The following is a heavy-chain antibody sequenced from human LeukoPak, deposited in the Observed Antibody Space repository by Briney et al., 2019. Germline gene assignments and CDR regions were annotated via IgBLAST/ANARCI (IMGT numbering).Heavy chain of an antibody. CDR2: IYYSGST. CDR1: GGSISSSSYY. J-gene: IGHJ4*02. CDR3: ARVIYYDSSGSLDY. D-gene: IGHD3-22*01. V-gene: IGHV4-39*07. Sequence: SETLSLTCTVSGGSISSSSYYWGWIRQPPGKGLEWIGSIYYSGSTYYNPSLKSRVTISVDTSKNQFSLKLSSVTAADTAVYYCARVIYYDSSGSLDYWGQGTLVTVSS.